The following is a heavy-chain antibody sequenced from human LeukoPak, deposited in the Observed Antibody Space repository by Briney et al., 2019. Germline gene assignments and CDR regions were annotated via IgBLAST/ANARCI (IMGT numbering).Heavy chain of an antibody. Sequence: GGSLRLSCAASGFTFDDYAMHWVRQAPGKGLEWVSLISWDGGSTYYADSVKGRFTISRDNSKNSLYLRMNSLRAEDTALYYCAKDLYSSSYYYYYGMDVWGKGTTVTVSS. V-gene: IGHV3-43D*04. D-gene: IGHD6-13*01. CDR3: AKDLYSSSYYYYYGMDV. CDR1: GFTFDDYA. J-gene: IGHJ6*04. CDR2: ISWDGGST.